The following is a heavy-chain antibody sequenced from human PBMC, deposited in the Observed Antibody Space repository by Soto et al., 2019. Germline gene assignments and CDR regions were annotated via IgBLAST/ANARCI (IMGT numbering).Heavy chain of an antibody. D-gene: IGHD6-19*01. V-gene: IGHV2-5*01. J-gene: IGHJ4*02. CDR3: AHRRVNSGHDY. CDR1: GGAISNYYWT. Sequence: TLSLTCTVSGGAISNYYWTWIRQPPGKALEWLAVIHWNDDNHYSPSLKNRLTITKDTSKNQVVLTLTNMDPVDTATYYCAHRRVNSGHDYWGQGTLVTVSS. CDR2: IHWNDDN.